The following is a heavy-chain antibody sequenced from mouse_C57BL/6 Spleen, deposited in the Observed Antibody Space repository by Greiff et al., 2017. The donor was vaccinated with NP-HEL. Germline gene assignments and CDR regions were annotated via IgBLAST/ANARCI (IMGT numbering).Heavy chain of an antibody. CDR2: IDPSDSET. D-gene: IGHD3-2*02. V-gene: IGHV1-52*01. CDR3: ARGGRQLRPTFYFDY. J-gene: IGHJ2*01. CDR1: GYTFTSYW. Sequence: VQLQQPGAELVRPGSSVKLSCKASGYTFTSYWMHWVKQRPIQGLEWIGNIDPSDSETHYNQKFKDKATLTVDKSSSTAYMQLSSLTSEDSAVYYCARGGRQLRPTFYFDYWGQGTTLTVSS.